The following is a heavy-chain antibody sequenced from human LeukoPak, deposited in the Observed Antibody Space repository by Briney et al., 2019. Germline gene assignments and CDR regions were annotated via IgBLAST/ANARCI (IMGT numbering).Heavy chain of an antibody. Sequence: GGSLSLSCAASGCTVSNDYMAWVRQAPGRGLEWVSLIYGDGTTFYTASVKGRFTISRDNFKNTLYLQMSSLRPEDTALYYCARDRAGAQSWVALDPWGQGTLVTVSS. J-gene: IGHJ5*02. CDR3: ARDRAGAQSWVALDP. V-gene: IGHV3-66*02. D-gene: IGHD3-10*01. CDR1: GCTVSNDY. CDR2: IYGDGTT.